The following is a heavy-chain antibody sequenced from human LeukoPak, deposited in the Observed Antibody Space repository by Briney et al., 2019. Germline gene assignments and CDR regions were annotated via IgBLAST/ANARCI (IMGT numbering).Heavy chain of an antibody. V-gene: IGHV4-31*03. Sequence: SETLSLTCTVSGGSISSSSYYWGWIRQPPGKGLEWIGYIYCSGSTYYNPSLKSRVTISVDTSKNQFSLKLSSVTAADTAVYYCARGGFQCSSTSCYDYWGQGTLVTVSS. CDR1: GGSISSSSYY. D-gene: IGHD2-2*01. CDR2: IYCSGST. CDR3: ARGGFQCSSTSCYDY. J-gene: IGHJ4*02.